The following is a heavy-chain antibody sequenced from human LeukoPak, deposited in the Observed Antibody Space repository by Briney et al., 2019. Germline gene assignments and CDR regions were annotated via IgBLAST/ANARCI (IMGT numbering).Heavy chain of an antibody. D-gene: IGHD3-10*01. V-gene: IGHV1-2*02. CDR1: GYTFTGKF. Sequence: ASVKVSCKASGYTFTGKFIHWVRQAPGRGLEWMGWIDPNSGGTDYAQKFQGRVTMTRDTSIATAYMDLSRLISDDTAVYYCAREGREFGPHKLAGFDYWGQGTLVTVSS. CDR3: AREGREFGPHKLAGFDY. CDR2: IDPNSGGT. J-gene: IGHJ4*02.